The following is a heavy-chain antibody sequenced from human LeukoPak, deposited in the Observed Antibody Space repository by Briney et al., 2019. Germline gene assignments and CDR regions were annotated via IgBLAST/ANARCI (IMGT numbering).Heavy chain of an antibody. V-gene: IGHV4-31*03. CDR2: IYYSGST. Sequence: SETLSLTCTVSGGSVSSGSYYWSWIRQHPGKGLEWIGYIYYSGSTYYNPSLKSRVTISVDTSKNQFSLKLSSVTAADTAVYYCARDKWTYDFWSGYNYGMDVWGQGTTVTVSS. J-gene: IGHJ6*02. D-gene: IGHD3-3*01. CDR1: GGSVSSGSYY. CDR3: ARDKWTYDFWSGYNYGMDV.